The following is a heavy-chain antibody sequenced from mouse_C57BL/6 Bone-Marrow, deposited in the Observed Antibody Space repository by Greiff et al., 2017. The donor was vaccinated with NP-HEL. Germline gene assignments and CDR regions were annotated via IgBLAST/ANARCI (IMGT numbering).Heavy chain of an antibody. CDR2: IDPSDSYT. J-gene: IGHJ2*01. CDR3: ARTYFDY. CDR1: GYTFTSYW. Sequence: QVQLQQPGAELVMPGASVKLSCKASGYTFTSYWMHWVKQRPGQGLEWIGEIDPSDSYTNYNQKFKGKSTLTVDTPSSTAYMQLSSLTSEDSAVYYCARTYFDYWGQGTTLTVSS. V-gene: IGHV1-69*01.